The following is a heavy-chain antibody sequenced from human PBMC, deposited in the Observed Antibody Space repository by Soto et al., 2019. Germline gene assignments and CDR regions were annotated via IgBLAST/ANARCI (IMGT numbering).Heavy chain of an antibody. CDR2: IDWDDDK. D-gene: IGHD3-9*01. V-gene: IGHV2-70*11. J-gene: IGHJ3*02. CDR1: GFSLSTSGMC. CDR3: ARIRHDILTGAGSDAFAI. Sequence: SGPTLVNPTQTLTLACTFSGFSLSTSGMCVSWIRQPPGKALEWLARIDWDDDKYYSTSLKTRLTISKDTSKNQVVLTMTNMDPVDTATYYCARIRHDILTGAGSDAFAIWGQGTIVIGSS.